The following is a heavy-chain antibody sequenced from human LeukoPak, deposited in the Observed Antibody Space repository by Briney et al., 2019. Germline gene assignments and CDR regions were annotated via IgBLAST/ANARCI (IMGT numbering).Heavy chain of an antibody. CDR2: IYYSGST. D-gene: IGHD3-22*01. CDR1: GGSISSSSYY. CDR3: VNYYDRSDYQQPNHFDY. Sequence: RASETLSLTCTVSGGSISSSSYYWGWIRQPPGKGLEWIGIIYYSGSTYHNPSLKSRVTISVDPSKNQFSLKLSSVTAADTAVYYCVNYYDRSDYQQPNHFDYRGQGTLVTVSS. J-gene: IGHJ4*02. V-gene: IGHV4-39*01.